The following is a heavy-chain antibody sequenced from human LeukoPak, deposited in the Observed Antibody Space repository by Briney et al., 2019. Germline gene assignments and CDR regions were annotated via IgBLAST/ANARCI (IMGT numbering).Heavy chain of an antibody. Sequence: PSETLSLTCTVSGGSISSGDYYWSWIRQPPGKGLEWIGYIYYSGSTYYNPSLKSRVTISVDTSKNQFSLKLSSVTAADTAVCYCARIPKDIVVVPAIYYMDVWGKGTTVTVSS. J-gene: IGHJ6*03. D-gene: IGHD2-2*01. CDR3: ARIPKDIVVVPAIYYMDV. CDR2: IYYSGST. CDR1: GGSISSGDYY. V-gene: IGHV4-30-4*08.